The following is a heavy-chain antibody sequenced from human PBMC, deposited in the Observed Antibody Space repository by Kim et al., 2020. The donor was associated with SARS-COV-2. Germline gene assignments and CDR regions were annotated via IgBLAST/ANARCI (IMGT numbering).Heavy chain of an antibody. CDR3: AREGVYGSAFDY. CDR2: ISYDGSNK. D-gene: IGHD3-10*01. CDR1: GFTFSSYG. Sequence: GGSLRLSCAASGFTFSSYGMHWVRQAPGKGLEWVAVISYDGSNKYYADSVKGRFTISRDNSKNTLYLQMNSLRAEDTAVYYCAREGVYGSAFDYWGQGTLVTVSS. J-gene: IGHJ4*02. V-gene: IGHV3-33*05.